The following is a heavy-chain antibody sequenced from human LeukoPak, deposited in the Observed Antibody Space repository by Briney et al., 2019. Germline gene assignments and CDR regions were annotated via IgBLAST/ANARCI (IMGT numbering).Heavy chain of an antibody. V-gene: IGHV1-18*01. J-gene: IGHJ4*02. CDR1: GYTFHNYG. CDR3: ARTSGVSAAGSPYYFDY. D-gene: IGHD6-13*01. CDR2: ISTYSGNT. Sequence: GGSLKVSCKASGYTFHNYGISWVRQAPGQGLEWMGWISTYSGNTVYTERLQGRVTMTTDTSTTTAFMELRSLRSDDTAVYYCARTSGVSAAGSPYYFDYWGQGTLVTVSS.